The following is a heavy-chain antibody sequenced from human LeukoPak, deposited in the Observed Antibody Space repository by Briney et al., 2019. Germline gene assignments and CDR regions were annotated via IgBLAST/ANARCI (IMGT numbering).Heavy chain of an antibody. J-gene: IGHJ4*02. V-gene: IGHV1-18*01. Sequence: GASVKLSCKASGVTFSSYAISWVRQAPGQGLEWMGWISAYNGNTNYAQKLQGRVTMTTDTSTSTAYMELRSLRSDDTAVYYCARDSHQRWFGELLSDFDYWGQGTLVTVSS. D-gene: IGHD3-10*01. CDR1: GVTFSSYA. CDR3: ARDSHQRWFGELLSDFDY. CDR2: ISAYNGNT.